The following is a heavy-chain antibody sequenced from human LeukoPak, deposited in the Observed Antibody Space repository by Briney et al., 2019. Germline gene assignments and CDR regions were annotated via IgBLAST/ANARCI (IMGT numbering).Heavy chain of an antibody. D-gene: IGHD3-16*01. CDR2: IYYSGST. J-gene: IGHJ6*03. V-gene: IGHV4-39*07. CDR3: AIFTFGDYYYMDV. CDR1: GGSISSSSYY. Sequence: SETLSLTCTVSGGSISSSSYYWGWIRQPPGKGLEWIGSIYYSGSTYYNPSLKSRVTISVDTSKNQFSLKLSSVTAADTAVYYCAIFTFGDYYYMDVWGKGTTVTVSS.